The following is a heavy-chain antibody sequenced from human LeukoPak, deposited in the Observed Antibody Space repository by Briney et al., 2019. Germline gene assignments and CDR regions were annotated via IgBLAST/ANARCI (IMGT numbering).Heavy chain of an antibody. CDR2: IIPIFGTA. Sequence: SMKVSCKASGGTFSSYAISWVRQAPGQGLEWMGRIIPIFGTANYAQKFQGRVTITTDESTSTAYMELSSLRSEDTAVYYCAREIAAAGEYYYYMDVWGKGTTVTVSS. D-gene: IGHD6-13*01. CDR3: AREIAAAGEYYYYMDV. J-gene: IGHJ6*03. CDR1: GGTFSSYA. V-gene: IGHV1-69*05.